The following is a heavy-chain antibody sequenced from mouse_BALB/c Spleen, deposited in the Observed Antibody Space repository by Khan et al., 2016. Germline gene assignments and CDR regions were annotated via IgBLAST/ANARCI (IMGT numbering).Heavy chain of an antibody. J-gene: IGHJ2*01. CDR1: GYTFTSYY. V-gene: IGHV1S56*01. CDR3: ARGGLRRGYYFDY. CDR2: IYPGNVNT. D-gene: IGHD2-4*01. Sequence: QVQLQQSGPELVKPGASVRISCKASGYTFTSYYIHWVKQRPGQGLEWIGWIYPGNVNTKYNEKFKGMATLTADKSSSTAYMQLSSLTSEDSAVYFCARGGLRRGYYFDYWGQGTTLTVSS.